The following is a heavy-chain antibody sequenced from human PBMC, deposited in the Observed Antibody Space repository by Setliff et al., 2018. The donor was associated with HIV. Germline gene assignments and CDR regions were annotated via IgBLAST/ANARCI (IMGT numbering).Heavy chain of an antibody. D-gene: IGHD6-19*01. CDR3: ARSKSGWYGSAFDI. J-gene: IGHJ3*02. CDR2: ISYSGGA. CDR1: GFPISNNNW. V-gene: IGHV4-28*01. Sequence: KSSETLSLPCGVSGFPISNNNWWAWIRQSPGKGLEWIGYISYSGGAHYNPALESRVTLSLDTPKNQFSLSLTSLTARDTAIYFCARSKSGWYGSAFDIWGQGTMVTVSS.